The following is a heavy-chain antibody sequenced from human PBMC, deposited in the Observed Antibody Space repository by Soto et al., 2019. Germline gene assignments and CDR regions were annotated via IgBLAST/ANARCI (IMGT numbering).Heavy chain of an antibody. V-gene: IGHV3-7*01. CDR2: IKQDGSER. D-gene: IGHD1-1*01. CDR3: ATDAGTSDY. CDR1: GFTFSTFC. Sequence: PGGSLRLSCAASGFTFSTFCMSWVRQAPGKGLEWVANIKQDGSERYYVDSVKGRFTISRDNAKNSLYLQMNSVRAEDTAVYYCATDAGTSDYWGQGTLVTVSS. J-gene: IGHJ4*02.